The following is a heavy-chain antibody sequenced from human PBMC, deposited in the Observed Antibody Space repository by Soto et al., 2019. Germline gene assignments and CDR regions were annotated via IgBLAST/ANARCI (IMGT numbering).Heavy chain of an antibody. CDR3: ARSSGDTAMVLGY. CDR1: GYTFTGYY. J-gene: IGHJ4*02. V-gene: IGHV1-2*04. Sequence: WASVKVSCKASGYTFTGYYMHWVRQAPGQGLEWMGWINPNSGGTNYAQKFQGWVTMTRDTSISTAYMELSRLRSDDTAVYYCARSSGDTAMVLGYWGQGTLVTVSS. CDR2: INPNSGGT. D-gene: IGHD5-18*01.